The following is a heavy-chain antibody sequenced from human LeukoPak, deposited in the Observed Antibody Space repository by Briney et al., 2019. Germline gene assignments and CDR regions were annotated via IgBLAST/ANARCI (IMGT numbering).Heavy chain of an antibody. J-gene: IGHJ4*02. Sequence: SETLSLTCAVYGGSFSGYYWSWIRQPPGKGLEWIGEINHSGSTNYNPSLKSRVTISVDTSKNQFSLKLSSVTAADTAVYYCARGGPGPADQQPVYFDYWGQGTLVTVSS. CDR1: GGSFSGYY. D-gene: IGHD6-13*01. CDR3: ARGGPGPADQQPVYFDY. V-gene: IGHV4-34*01. CDR2: INHSGST.